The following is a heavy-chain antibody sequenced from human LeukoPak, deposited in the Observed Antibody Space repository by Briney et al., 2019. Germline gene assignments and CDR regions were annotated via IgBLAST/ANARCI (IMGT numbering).Heavy chain of an antibody. D-gene: IGHD6-19*01. J-gene: IGHJ4*02. Sequence: GGSLRLSCAASGFTFSSYAMSWVRQAPGKGLEWVSAISGNGGSTYYADSVEGRFTISRDNSKNTLYLEMNSLRAEDTAVYYCATQPPSYSSGWPELDYWGQGTLVTVSS. CDR3: ATQPPSYSSGWPELDY. CDR1: GFTFSSYA. V-gene: IGHV3-23*01. CDR2: ISGNGGST.